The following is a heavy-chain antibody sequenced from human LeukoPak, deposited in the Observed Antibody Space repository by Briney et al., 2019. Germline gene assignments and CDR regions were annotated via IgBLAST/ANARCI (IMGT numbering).Heavy chain of an antibody. V-gene: IGHV4-4*07. J-gene: IGHJ4*02. Sequence: SETLSPTCTVSGGSISANYWIWMRQSAGKGLEYIGRIYSSGSTNYNPSLKSRVTISVDRSKNQFSLKLSSVTAADTAVYYCARGGYDSSGYYYYFDYWGQGTLVTVSS. CDR2: IYSSGST. CDR3: ARGGYDSSGYYYYFDY. D-gene: IGHD3-22*01. CDR1: GGSISANY.